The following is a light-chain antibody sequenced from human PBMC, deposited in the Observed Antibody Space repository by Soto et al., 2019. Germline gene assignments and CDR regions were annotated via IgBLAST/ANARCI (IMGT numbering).Light chain of an antibody. CDR3: CSYAGSSFYV. V-gene: IGLV2-23*02. CDR2: EVS. Sequence: QSALTQPASVSGSPGQSITISCTGTSSDVGSYNLVSWYQQHPGKAPKLMIYEVSKRPSGVSNRFSGSKSGNTASLTISGLQAEDEADYYRCSYAGSSFYVFGTGTKLTVL. J-gene: IGLJ1*01. CDR1: SSDVGSYNL.